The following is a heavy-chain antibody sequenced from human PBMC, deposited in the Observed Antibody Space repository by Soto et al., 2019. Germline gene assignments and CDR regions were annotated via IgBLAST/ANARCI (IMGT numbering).Heavy chain of an antibody. Sequence: PGGSLRLSCAASGFTFSNYGMHWVRQGPGKGLEWVAVISYDGGDKYYADSVKGRFSISRDNPKNTLYLQMNSLRAEDTAVYYCAKVTGYCSSSSCRRDYYYYYGMGVWGQGTTVTVSS. CDR2: ISYDGGDK. J-gene: IGHJ6*02. CDR3: AKVTGYCSSSSCRRDYYYYYGMGV. CDR1: GFTFSNYG. V-gene: IGHV3-30*18. D-gene: IGHD2-2*01.